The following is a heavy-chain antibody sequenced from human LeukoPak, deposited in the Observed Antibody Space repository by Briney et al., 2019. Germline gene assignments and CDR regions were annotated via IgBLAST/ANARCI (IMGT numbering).Heavy chain of an antibody. CDR2: IIPILGIA. CDR3: ARGISVVVPAAIGWFDP. V-gene: IGHV1-69*04. J-gene: IGHJ5*02. CDR1: GGTFSSYA. D-gene: IGHD2-2*02. Sequence: SVKVSCKASGGTFSSYAISWVRQAPGQGLEWMGRIIPILGIANYAQKFQGRVMITADKSTSTAYMELSSLRSEDTAVYYCARGISVVVPAAIGWFDPWGQGTLVTVSS.